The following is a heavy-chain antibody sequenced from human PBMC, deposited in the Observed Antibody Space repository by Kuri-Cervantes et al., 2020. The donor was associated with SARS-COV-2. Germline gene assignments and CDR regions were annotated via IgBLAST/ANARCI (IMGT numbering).Heavy chain of an antibody. CDR1: GFTFSSYA. Sequence: GESLKISCAASGFTFSSYAMSWVRQAPGKGLEWVSAISGSGGSTYYADSVKGRFTIPRDNSKNTLYLQMNSLRAEDTAVYYCARGISYSGYDLDYWGQGTLVTVSS. CDR2: ISGSGGST. V-gene: IGHV3-23*01. D-gene: IGHD5-12*01. CDR3: ARGISYSGYDLDY. J-gene: IGHJ4*02.